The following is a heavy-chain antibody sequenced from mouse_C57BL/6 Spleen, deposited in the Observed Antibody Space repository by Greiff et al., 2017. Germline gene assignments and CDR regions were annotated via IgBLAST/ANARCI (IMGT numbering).Heavy chain of an antibody. D-gene: IGHD1-1*01. CDR1: GYTFTDYY. J-gene: IGHJ2*01. Sequence: VQLQQSGPELVKPGASVKISCKASGYTFTDYYINWVKQRPGQGLEWIGWIYPGSGNTKYNEKFKGKATLTVDPSCSTAYMQLSSLTSEDSAVYFCARSITTVVATFNYFDYWGQGTTLTVSS. CDR2: IYPGSGNT. CDR3: ARSITTVVATFNYFDY. V-gene: IGHV1-84*01.